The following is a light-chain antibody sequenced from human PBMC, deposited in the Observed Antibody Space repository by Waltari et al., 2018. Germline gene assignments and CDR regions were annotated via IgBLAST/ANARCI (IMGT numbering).Light chain of an antibody. CDR3: AGWDDTVSGWV. CDR1: SSNIRSRT. J-gene: IGLJ3*02. V-gene: IGLV1-44*01. CDR2: NDD. Sequence: QSVLTQPPSASGTPGQRVTISCSGSSSNIRSRTANWYQQLPRTAPKLLIYNDDQRPSGVPDRFSGSTSGTSASLAISGLQSEDEADYYCAGWDDTVSGWVFGGGTKLTVL.